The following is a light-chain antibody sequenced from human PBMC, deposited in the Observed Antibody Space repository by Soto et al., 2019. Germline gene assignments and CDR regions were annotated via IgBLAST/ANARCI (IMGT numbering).Light chain of an antibody. CDR1: QDIGRF. CDR3: QQYDNLPLT. V-gene: IGKV1-33*01. J-gene: IGKJ4*01. CDR2: DAS. Sequence: DIHMTQSPSSLSASVGDRVTITCLASQDIGRFLNWYQVKPGKAPKLVFYDASILEPGVPARFRGSGSGTYFTFTIADLQPEDIATYYCQQYDNLPLTFGGGTNVQIK.